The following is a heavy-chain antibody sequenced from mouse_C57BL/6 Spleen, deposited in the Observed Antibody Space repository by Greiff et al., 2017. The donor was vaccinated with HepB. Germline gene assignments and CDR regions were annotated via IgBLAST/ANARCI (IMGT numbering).Heavy chain of an antibody. V-gene: IGHV1-52*01. D-gene: IGHD1-1*01. CDR3: ARDYGSPYYFDY. CDR2: IDPSDSET. J-gene: IGHJ2*01. Sequence: QVQLQQPGAELVRPGSSVKLSCKASGYTFTSYWMHWVKQRPIQGLEWIGNIDPSDSETHYNQKFKDKATLTVDKSSSTANMQLSSLTSEDSAVYYCARDYGSPYYFDYWGQGTTLTVSS. CDR1: GYTFTSYW.